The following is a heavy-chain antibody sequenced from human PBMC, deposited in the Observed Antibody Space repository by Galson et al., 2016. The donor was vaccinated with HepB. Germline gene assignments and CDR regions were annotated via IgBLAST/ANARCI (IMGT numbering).Heavy chain of an antibody. V-gene: IGHV3-23*01. Sequence: SLRLSCASSGFTFRYYAMTWVRRAPGKGLEWVSDISGAGGTTHYADSVKGRFTTSRDNSRDTLYLQMVRLRAADTAVYYCAKGRGWYGGPNFGSWGQGTLVTVSS. CDR2: ISGAGGTT. CDR1: GFTFRYYA. CDR3: AKGRGWYGGPNFGS. D-gene: IGHD2-15*01. J-gene: IGHJ4*02.